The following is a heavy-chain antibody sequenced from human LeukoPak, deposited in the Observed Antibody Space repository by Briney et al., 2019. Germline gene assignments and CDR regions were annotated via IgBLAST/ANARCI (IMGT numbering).Heavy chain of an antibody. V-gene: IGHV3-33*01. CDR3: ARIGSSGWHGDY. J-gene: IGHJ4*02. CDR2: IWYDGSNK. D-gene: IGHD6-19*01. CDR1: GFTFSSYG. Sequence: GGSLRLSCAASGFTFSSYGMHWVRQAPGKGLEWVAVIWYDGSNKYYVDSVKGRFTISRDNSENTLYLQMNSLRSEDTAVYYCARIGSSGWHGDYWGQGTLVTVSS.